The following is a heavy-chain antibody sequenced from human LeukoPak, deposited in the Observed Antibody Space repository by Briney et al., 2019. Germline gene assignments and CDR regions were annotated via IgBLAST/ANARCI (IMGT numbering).Heavy chain of an antibody. CDR3: AKNQYQLPGLQDY. J-gene: IGHJ4*02. Sequence: GGSLRLSCAASGFTFSSYAMSWVRQAPGKGLEWVSAISGSGGSTYYADSVKGRFTISRDNSKNTLYLQMNSLRAEDTAVYYRAKNQYQLPGLQDYWGQGTLVTVSS. D-gene: IGHD2-2*01. CDR1: GFTFSSYA. CDR2: ISGSGGST. V-gene: IGHV3-23*01.